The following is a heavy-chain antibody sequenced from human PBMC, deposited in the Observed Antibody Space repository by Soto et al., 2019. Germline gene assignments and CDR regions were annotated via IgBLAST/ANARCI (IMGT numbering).Heavy chain of an antibody. J-gene: IGHJ4*02. Sequence: EVQLVESGGGLVQPGGSLRLSCAASGFTFSSYSMNWVRQAPGKGLEWVSYISSSSSTIYYADSVKGRFTISRDNAKNSLYMQMNSLRDEDTAVYYCARDQRSIRFWNAYWFDYWGQGTLVTVFS. CDR3: ARDQRSIRFWNAYWFDY. D-gene: IGHD3-3*01. V-gene: IGHV3-48*02. CDR1: GFTFSSYS. CDR2: ISSSSSTI.